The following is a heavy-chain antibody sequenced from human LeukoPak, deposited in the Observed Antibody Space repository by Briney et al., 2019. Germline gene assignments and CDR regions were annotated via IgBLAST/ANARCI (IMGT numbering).Heavy chain of an antibody. J-gene: IGHJ4*02. V-gene: IGHV6-1*01. CDR2: TYYRSKWNN. CDR1: GDSVSSNSAA. CDR3: ARGIAVAGFDY. D-gene: IGHD6-19*01. Sequence: SQTLSLTCAISGDSVSSNSAAWSCIRQSPSRGLEWLGRTYYRSKWNNDYAVSVKSRITINPDTSKNQFSLQLNSVTPEDTAVYYCARGIAVAGFDYWGQGTLVTVSS.